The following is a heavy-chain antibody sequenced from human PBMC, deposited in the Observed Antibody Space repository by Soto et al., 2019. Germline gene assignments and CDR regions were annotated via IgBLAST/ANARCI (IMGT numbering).Heavy chain of an antibody. J-gene: IGHJ6*03. CDR3: AVAARRSYYYYYMDV. D-gene: IGHD6-6*01. V-gene: IGHV3-11*01. CDR2: ISSSGSTI. CDR1: GFTFSDYY. Sequence: GGSLRLSCAASGFTFSDYYMSWIRQAPGKGLEWVSYISSSGSTIYYADSVKGRFTISRDNAKNSLYLQMNSLRAEDTAVYYCAVAARRSYYYYYMDVWGKGTTVTVSS.